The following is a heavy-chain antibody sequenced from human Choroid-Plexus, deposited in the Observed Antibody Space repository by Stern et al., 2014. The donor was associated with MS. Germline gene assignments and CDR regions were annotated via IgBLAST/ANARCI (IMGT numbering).Heavy chain of an antibody. CDR2: GSYDGSNK. CDR1: GFTFGSCA. CDR3: AKDRQYLTYFFDH. D-gene: IGHD2/OR15-2a*01. V-gene: IGHV3-30*18. Sequence: VQLVESGGGVVQPGRPLRLSCVASGFTFGSCAMHWVRQAPGKGLEWVAGGSYDGSNKYYADSVKGRFTISRHNSQNTLYMQMSSLRPEDTAVYYCAKDRQYLTYFFDHWGQGSLVTVSS. J-gene: IGHJ5*02.